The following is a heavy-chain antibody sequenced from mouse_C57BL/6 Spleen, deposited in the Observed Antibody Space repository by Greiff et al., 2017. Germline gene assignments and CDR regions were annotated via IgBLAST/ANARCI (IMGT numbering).Heavy chain of an antibody. D-gene: IGHD2-5*01. CDR2: ISSGSSTI. J-gene: IGHJ2*01. CDR3: ARVTIVTTSYYFDY. V-gene: IGHV5-17*01. CDR1: GFTFSDYG. Sequence: EVNVVESGGGLVKPGGSLKLSCAASGFTFSDYGMHWVRQAPEKGLEWVAYISSGSSTIYYADTVKGRFTISRDNAKNTLFLQMTSLRSEDTAMYYCARVTIVTTSYYFDYWGQGTTLTVSS.